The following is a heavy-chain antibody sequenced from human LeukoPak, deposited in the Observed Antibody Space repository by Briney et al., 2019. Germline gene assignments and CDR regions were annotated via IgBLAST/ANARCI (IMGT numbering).Heavy chain of an antibody. V-gene: IGHV3-23*01. CDR3: AKDSRGGYYDSSGYILAY. J-gene: IGHJ4*02. Sequence: PGGSLRLSCAASGFTFSSYAMSWVRQAPGKGLEWVSAISGSGGNTYYADSVKGRFTISRDNSKNTLYLQMNSLRAEDTAVYYCAKDSRGGYYDSSGYILAYWGQGTLVTVSS. CDR1: GFTFSSYA. D-gene: IGHD3-22*01. CDR2: ISGSGGNT.